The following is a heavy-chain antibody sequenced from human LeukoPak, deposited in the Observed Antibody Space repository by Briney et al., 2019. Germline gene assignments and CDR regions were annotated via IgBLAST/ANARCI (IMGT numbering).Heavy chain of an antibody. Sequence: PGGSLRLTCAASGFSFSGFAMTWVRHAPGKGLEWVSSITGGHYPTYNTDSVKGRFTISRDNSKNTLYLQMNSPRADDTAVYYCTTDPNGDYVGAFDPWGQGTLVTVSS. D-gene: IGHD4-17*01. CDR3: TTDPNGDYVGAFDP. CDR2: ITGGHYPT. CDR1: GFSFSGFA. J-gene: IGHJ5*02. V-gene: IGHV3-23*01.